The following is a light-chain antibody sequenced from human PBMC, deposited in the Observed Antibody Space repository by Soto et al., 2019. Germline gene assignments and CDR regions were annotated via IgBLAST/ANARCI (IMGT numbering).Light chain of an antibody. CDR3: SSYTGGNKNV. Sequence: QSVLTHPASVSWSPGHSITISCTGSSSDIGGYNYVSWYQQHPGKAPKLMIYDVSNRPSGVSNRFSGSKSGNTASLTISGLQAEEEADYYCSSYTGGNKNVFGSGTKVTVL. CDR2: DVS. V-gene: IGLV2-14*01. CDR1: SSDIGGYNY. J-gene: IGLJ1*01.